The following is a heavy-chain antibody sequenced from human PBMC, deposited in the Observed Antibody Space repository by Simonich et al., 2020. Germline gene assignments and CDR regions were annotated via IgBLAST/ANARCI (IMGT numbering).Heavy chain of an antibody. J-gene: IGHJ3*02. D-gene: IGHD3-22*01. Sequence: GGGLVQPGGSLRLSCAASGFTFSSYAMSWVRQAPGKGLEWVSAISGSGGSTYYADSVKGRFTISRDNSKYTLYLQMNSQRAEDTAVYYCAKDLGERITMIVVVIDAFDIWGQGTMVTVSS. CDR3: AKDLGERITMIVVVIDAFDI. CDR2: ISGSGGST. CDR1: GFTFSSYA. V-gene: IGHV3-23*01.